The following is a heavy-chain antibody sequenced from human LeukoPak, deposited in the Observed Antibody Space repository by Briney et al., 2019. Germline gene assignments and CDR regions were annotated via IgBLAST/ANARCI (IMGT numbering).Heavy chain of an antibody. D-gene: IGHD3-22*01. CDR2: IYDSGST. V-gene: IGHV4-38-2*02. J-gene: IGHJ4*02. Sequence: SETLSLTCTVSGYSISSGYYWGWIRQPPGEGLEWIGNIYDSGSTYYNPSLKSRVTISVDTSKNQFSLKLSSVTAADTAVYYCARRRSGGYYDSSGYYHAWGQGTLVTVSS. CDR3: ARRRSGGYYDSSGYYHA. CDR1: GYSISSGYY.